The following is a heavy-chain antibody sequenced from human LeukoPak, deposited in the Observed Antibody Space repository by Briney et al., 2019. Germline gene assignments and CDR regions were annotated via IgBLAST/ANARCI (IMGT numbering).Heavy chain of an antibody. J-gene: IGHJ4*02. CDR3: ARNPSDWSPDY. CDR1: GFTFSRYG. D-gene: IGHD6-19*01. Sequence: PGGSLRLSCATSGFTFSRYGMYWVRQAPGKGLEWVAIIWYDGSKQYYADSVRGRFTISRDNSKNTVYLQMNSLRVEDTAMYFCARNPSDWSPDYWGQGTLSPSPQ. CDR2: IWYDGSKQ. V-gene: IGHV3-33*01.